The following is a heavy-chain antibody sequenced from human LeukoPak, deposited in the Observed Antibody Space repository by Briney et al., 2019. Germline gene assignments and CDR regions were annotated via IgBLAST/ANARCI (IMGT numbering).Heavy chain of an antibody. Sequence: ASVKVSCKASGYTFTSYGISWVRQAPGQGLEWMGWINPNSGGTNYAQKFQGRVTMTRDTSISTAYMELSRLRSDDTAVYYCAGQVGSYATFDYWGQGTLVTVSS. V-gene: IGHV1-2*02. CDR3: AGQVGSYATFDY. CDR1: GYTFTSYG. D-gene: IGHD3-16*01. CDR2: INPNSGGT. J-gene: IGHJ4*02.